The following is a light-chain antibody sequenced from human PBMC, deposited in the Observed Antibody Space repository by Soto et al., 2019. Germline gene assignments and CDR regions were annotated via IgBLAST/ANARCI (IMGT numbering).Light chain of an antibody. CDR3: QVWDTSSDHVV. CDR2: DDS. CDR1: NIGNKN. V-gene: IGLV3-21*02. J-gene: IGLJ2*01. Sequence: SYELTQPPSVSAAPGQTASITCGGNNIGNKNVYWYQQKPGQAPLLVIYDDSDQPSGIPERFSGSNSANTASLTIRGVGVGDEADYFCQVWDTSSDHVVFGGGTK.